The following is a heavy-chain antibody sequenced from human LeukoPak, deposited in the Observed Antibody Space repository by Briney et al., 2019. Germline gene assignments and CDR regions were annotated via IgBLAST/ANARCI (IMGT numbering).Heavy chain of an antibody. CDR2: IWYDGSKK. Sequence: GGSLRLSCAASGSTFSSYGMHWVRQAPGKGLEWVAIIWYDGSKKYYADSVKGRFTISRDNSKNTLYLQMNSLRAEDTAVYYCAKYLSAKGPPYALDVWGQGTTVTVSS. J-gene: IGHJ6*02. CDR3: AKYLSAKGPPYALDV. V-gene: IGHV3-33*03. CDR1: GSTFSSYG.